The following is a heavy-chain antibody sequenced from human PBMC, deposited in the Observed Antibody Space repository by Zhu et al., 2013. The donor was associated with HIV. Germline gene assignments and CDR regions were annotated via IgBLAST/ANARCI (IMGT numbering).Heavy chain of an antibody. CDR2: INGDGSSI. Sequence: EVQLVESGGGLVQPGGSLRLSCAASGFIFSRYWMHWVRQAPGKGLVWVSRINGDGSSISYAGSVKGRFTISRDSAKNTLYLQMSSLRAEDTAVYYCARDEDRLGFSYMDVWGKGTTVTVSS. V-gene: IGHV3-74*01. CDR1: GFIFSRYW. D-gene: IGHD3-3*01. J-gene: IGHJ6*03. CDR3: ARDEDRLGFSYMDV.